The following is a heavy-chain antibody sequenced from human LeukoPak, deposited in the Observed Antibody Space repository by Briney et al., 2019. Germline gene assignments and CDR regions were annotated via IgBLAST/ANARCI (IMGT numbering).Heavy chain of an antibody. CDR3: ARDDYGVFDAFDV. Sequence: PSETLSLTCTVFGGSISSHYWSWIRQPPGKGLEWIGYIYNSGSTNYNPSLKSRVTISLDTSKNQFSLHLTSVTAADTAVYFCARDDYGVFDAFDVWGQGTVVTVSS. V-gene: IGHV4-59*08. J-gene: IGHJ3*01. CDR2: IYNSGST. D-gene: IGHD3-16*01. CDR1: GGSISSHY.